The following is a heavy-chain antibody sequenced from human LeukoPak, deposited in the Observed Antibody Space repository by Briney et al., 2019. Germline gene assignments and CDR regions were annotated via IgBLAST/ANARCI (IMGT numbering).Heavy chain of an antibody. D-gene: IGHD2-2*01. CDR2: ISAYNGNT. J-gene: IGHJ6*03. CDR3: ARDLSIVVVPAAMGPDYYYYYYMDV. V-gene: IGHV1-18*01. CDR1: GYTFTSYG. Sequence: ASVKVSCKASGYTFTSYGISWVRQAPGQGLEWMGWISAYNGNTNYAQKLQGRVTMTTDTSTSTAYMELRSLRSDDTAVYYCARDLSIVVVPAAMGPDYYYYYYMDVWGKGTTVTVSS.